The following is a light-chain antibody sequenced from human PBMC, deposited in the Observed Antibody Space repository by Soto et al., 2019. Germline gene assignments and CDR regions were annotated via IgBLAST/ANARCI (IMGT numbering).Light chain of an antibody. CDR2: GAS. CDR3: QQYGGSPRT. V-gene: IGKV3-20*01. CDR1: QSISSNF. J-gene: IGKJ1*01. Sequence: EIALTQSPGTLSLSPGEGATLSCRASQSISSNFLAWYQQKRGQAPRLLIHGASNRATGIPDRFSGSGSGTDFTLTITRLEPEDFAVYYCQQYGGSPRTFGQGTKVDIK.